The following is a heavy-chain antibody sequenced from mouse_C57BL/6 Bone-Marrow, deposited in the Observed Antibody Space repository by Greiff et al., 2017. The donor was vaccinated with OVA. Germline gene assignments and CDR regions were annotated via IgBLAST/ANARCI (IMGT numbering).Heavy chain of an antibody. CDR1: GYSITSGYY. V-gene: IGHV3-6*01. CDR2: ISYDGSN. J-gene: IGHJ3*01. CDR3: ARYFAWFAY. Sequence: EVQRVESGPGLVKPSQSLSLTCSVTGYSITSGYYWNWIRQFPGNKLEWMGYISYDGSNNYNPSPKNRISITRDTSKNQFFLKLNSVATEDTATYYCARYFAWFAYWGQGTLVTVSA.